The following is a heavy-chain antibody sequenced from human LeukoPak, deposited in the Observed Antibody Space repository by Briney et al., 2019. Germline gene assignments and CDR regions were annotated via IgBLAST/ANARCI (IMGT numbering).Heavy chain of an antibody. CDR3: AGGYCSGGSCYFNYFDY. D-gene: IGHD2-15*01. CDR2: ISSSSYI. Sequence: GGSLRLSCAASGFTFSSYSMNWVRQAPGKGLEWVSSISSSSYIYYADSVKGRFTISRDNAKNSLYLQMNSLRAEDTAVYYCAGGYCSGGSCYFNYFDYWGQGTLVTVSS. J-gene: IGHJ4*02. V-gene: IGHV3-21*01. CDR1: GFTFSSYS.